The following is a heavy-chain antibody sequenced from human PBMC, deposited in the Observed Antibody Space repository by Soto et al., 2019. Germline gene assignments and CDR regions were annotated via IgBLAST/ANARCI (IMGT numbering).Heavy chain of an antibody. CDR2: ISGGGGNS. D-gene: IGHD6-19*01. J-gene: IGHJ4*02. V-gene: IGHV3-23*01. CDR1: GFNFGDYT. CDR3: AKETFGVGWTLDF. Sequence: QLLESGGGLVQPGGSRRLSCAASGFNFGDYTMTWVRQAPGKGLVWISTISGGGGNSYYADVVKGRFTITRDNSKNTLYLQMNSLKGEDTALYFWAKETFGVGWTLDFWGQGTLVTVSS.